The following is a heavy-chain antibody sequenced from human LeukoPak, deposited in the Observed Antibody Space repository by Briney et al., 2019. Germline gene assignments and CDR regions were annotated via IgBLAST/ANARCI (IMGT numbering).Heavy chain of an antibody. CDR1: GYTFTSYG. D-gene: IGHD4-17*01. V-gene: IGHV1-18*01. J-gene: IGHJ5*02. CDR2: ISAYNGNT. CDR3: AKIVGDDYGDYTNWFDP. Sequence: GASVKVSCKASGYTFTSYGISWVRQAPGQGLEWMGWISAYNGNTNYAQKLQGRVTMTTDTSTSTACMELRSLRSDDTAVYYCAKIVGDDYGDYTNWFDPWGQGTLVTVSS.